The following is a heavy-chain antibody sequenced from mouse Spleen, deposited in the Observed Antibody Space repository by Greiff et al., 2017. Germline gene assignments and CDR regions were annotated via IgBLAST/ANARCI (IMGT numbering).Heavy chain of an antibody. CDR2: ISGGGSYT. J-gene: IGHJ1*01. CDR3: ARQGITTVPGYFDV. V-gene: IGHV5-9-2*01. Sequence: EVQLVESGGGLVKPGGSLKLSCAASGFTFSSYGMSWVRQTPEKRLEWVATISGGGSYTYYPDSVKGRFTISRDNAKNNLYLQMSSLRSEDTALYYCARQGITTVPGYFDVWGAGTTVTVSS. D-gene: IGHD1-1*01. CDR1: GFTFSSYG.